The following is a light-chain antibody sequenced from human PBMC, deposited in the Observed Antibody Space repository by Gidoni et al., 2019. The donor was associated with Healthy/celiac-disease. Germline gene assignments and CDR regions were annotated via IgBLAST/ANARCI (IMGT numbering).Light chain of an antibody. CDR2: DVS. CDR1: SSDVGGYNY. Sequence: QFALSQPRPVSGLTGQSVTISCTGTSSDVGGYNYVSWYQQHPGKAPKLMIYDVSKRPSGVPDRFSGSKSGNTASLTISGLQAEDEADYYCCSYAGSYTLVFGGGTKLTVL. V-gene: IGLV2-11*01. J-gene: IGLJ2*01. CDR3: CSYAGSYTLV.